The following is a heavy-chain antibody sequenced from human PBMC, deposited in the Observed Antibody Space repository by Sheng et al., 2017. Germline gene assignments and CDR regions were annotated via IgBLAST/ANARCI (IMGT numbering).Heavy chain of an antibody. J-gene: IGHJ4*02. CDR1: GGSINSYY. CDR3: ARDRGDYYFDY. V-gene: IGHV4-4*07. D-gene: IGHD3-16*01. CDR2: IYTSGST. Sequence: QLQVQESCPGLVKPSETLSLTCTVSGGSINSYYWNWVRQPAGKGLEWIGRIYTSGSTNYNPSLRSRVIMSVDMSKKQFSLKLSSVTAADTAVYYCARDRGDYYFDYWGQGTLVTVSS.